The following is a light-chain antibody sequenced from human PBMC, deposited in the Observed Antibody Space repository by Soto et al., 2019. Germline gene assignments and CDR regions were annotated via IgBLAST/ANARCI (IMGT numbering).Light chain of an antibody. CDR3: QSYDSSLSVV. Sequence: QSVLTQPPSVSGAPGQRVTISYTGSSSNIGAGYDVHWYQQVSGTAPKLLIYGNSIRPSGVPDRFSGSKSGTSASLAITGLQAEDEADYYCQSYDSSLSVVFGGGTKLTVL. J-gene: IGLJ2*01. CDR1: SSNIGAGYD. V-gene: IGLV1-40*01. CDR2: GNS.